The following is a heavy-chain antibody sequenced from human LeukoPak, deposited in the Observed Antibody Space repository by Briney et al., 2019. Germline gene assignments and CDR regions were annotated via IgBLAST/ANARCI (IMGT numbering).Heavy chain of an antibody. CDR3: ARGRATYYDSSGYYGSDAFDI. J-gene: IGHJ3*02. V-gene: IGHV4-4*07. D-gene: IGHD3-22*01. CDR2: IYTSGST. CDR1: GGSISSYY. Sequence: ASETLSLTCTVSGGSISSYYWSWIRQPAGKGLEWIGRIYTSGSTNYNPSLKSRVTMSVDTSKNQFSLKLSSVTAADTAVYYCARGRATYYDSSGYYGSDAFDIWGQGTMVTVSS.